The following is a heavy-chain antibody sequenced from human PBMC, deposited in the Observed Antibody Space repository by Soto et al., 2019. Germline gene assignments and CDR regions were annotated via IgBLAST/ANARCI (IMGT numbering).Heavy chain of an antibody. Sequence: PSQALSLRCPISGDKGFSNSAAWNWIRQSPSRGLEFLGRTYYRSKWFYDYAVSVKSRITINPDTSKNQFSLQLNSVTPEDTAMYYCVRSGSGDLDYWGQGTLVTVSS. D-gene: IGHD3-3*01. CDR2: TYYRSKWFY. CDR1: GDKGFSNSAA. CDR3: VRSGSGDLDY. J-gene: IGHJ4*02. V-gene: IGHV6-1*01.